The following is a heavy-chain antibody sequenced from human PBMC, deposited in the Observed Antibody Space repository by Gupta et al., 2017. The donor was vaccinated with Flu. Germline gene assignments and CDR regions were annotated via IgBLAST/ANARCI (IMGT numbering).Heavy chain of an antibody. CDR1: YTFTSYY. J-gene: IGHJ4*02. CDR3: ARAGYGGNFDY. CDR2: INPSGGST. D-gene: IGHD4-17*01. V-gene: IGHV1-46*01. Sequence: YTFTSYYMHWVRQAPGQGLEWMGIINPSGGSTSYAQKFQGRVTMTRDTSTSTVYMELSSLRSEDTAVYYCARAGYGGNFDYWGQGTLVTVSS.